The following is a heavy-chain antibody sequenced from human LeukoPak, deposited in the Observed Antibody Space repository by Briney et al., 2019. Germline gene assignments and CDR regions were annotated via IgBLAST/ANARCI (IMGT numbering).Heavy chain of an antibody. V-gene: IGHV4-31*03. CDR1: GGSITSGGCY. Sequence: SETLSLTCTVSGGSITSGGCYWSWIRQYPGKGLEWIGYIYYDGTTYYNPSLKSRVTISVDTSESQFSLKLSSVTAADTAVYYCARVLVTPKYYFDYWGQGTLVTVSS. D-gene: IGHD2-15*01. CDR3: ARVLVTPKYYFDY. J-gene: IGHJ4*02. CDR2: IYYDGTT.